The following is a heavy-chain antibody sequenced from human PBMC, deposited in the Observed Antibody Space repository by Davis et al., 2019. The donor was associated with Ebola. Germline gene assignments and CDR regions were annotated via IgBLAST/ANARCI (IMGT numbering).Heavy chain of an antibody. CDR2: VNHSGST. J-gene: IGHJ4*02. Sequence: SETLSLTCAVSGGSLSGYYWSWIRQPPGKGLEWIGEVNHSGSTNYSPSLKSRVTISVDTSKNQFSLKLSSVTAADTAVYYCASTSHCTNGVCYTGRRENWGQGTLVTVSS. CDR3: ASTSHCTNGVCYTGRREN. D-gene: IGHD2-8*01. V-gene: IGHV4-34*01. CDR1: GGSLSGYY.